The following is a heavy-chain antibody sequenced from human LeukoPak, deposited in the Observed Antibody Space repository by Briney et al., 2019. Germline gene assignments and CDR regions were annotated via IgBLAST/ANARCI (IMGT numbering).Heavy chain of an antibody. V-gene: IGHV4-39*07. Sequence: SSETLSLTCTVSGGSISSSTYYWGWIRQPPGKGLAWIGIISYSGSTHYNPSLKSRVTISVDTSKNQFSLKLSSVTAADTAVYYCARGLGRVGGRFDPWGQGTLVTVSS. CDR1: GGSISSSTYY. CDR3: ARGLGRVGGRFDP. CDR2: ISYSGST. J-gene: IGHJ5*02.